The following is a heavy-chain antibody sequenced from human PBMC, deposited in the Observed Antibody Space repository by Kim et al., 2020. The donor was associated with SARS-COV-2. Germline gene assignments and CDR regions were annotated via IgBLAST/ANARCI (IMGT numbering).Heavy chain of an antibody. D-gene: IGHD3-16*01. J-gene: IGHJ4*02. Sequence: GGSLRLSCAASGFTFSNAWMNWVRQAPGNGLEWVGRIITKTDGGTTDYAAPVKGRFTISRDDSKNTLYLQMNSLKTEYTAIYYCTTARGGHYWGQGTLVIVSS. CDR1: GFTFSNAW. V-gene: IGHV3-15*01. CDR3: TTARGGHY. CDR2: IITKTDGGTT.